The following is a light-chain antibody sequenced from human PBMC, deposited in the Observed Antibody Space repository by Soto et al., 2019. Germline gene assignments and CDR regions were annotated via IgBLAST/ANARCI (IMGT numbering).Light chain of an antibody. CDR1: QTISSW. Sequence: DIQMTQSHATLYGSVGDLVTITCRASQTISSWLAWYQQKPGKAPKLLIYKASTLKSGVPSRFSGSGSGTEFTLTISSLQPDDFATYYCQHYNSYSEAFGQGTMVDI. CDR3: QHYNSYSEA. V-gene: IGKV1-5*03. CDR2: KAS. J-gene: IGKJ1*01.